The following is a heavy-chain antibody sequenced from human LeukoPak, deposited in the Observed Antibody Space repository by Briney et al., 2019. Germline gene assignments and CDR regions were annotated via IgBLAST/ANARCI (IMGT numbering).Heavy chain of an antibody. Sequence: GSLRLSCAASGFTFSSYWMSWVRQAPGKGLEWVANIKQDGSEKYYVDSVKGRFTISRDNAKNSLYLQVNSLRAEDTAVYYCARQAVAGTARFGYWGQGTLVTVSS. D-gene: IGHD6-19*01. CDR1: GFTFSSYW. V-gene: IGHV3-7*01. CDR2: IKQDGSEK. J-gene: IGHJ4*02. CDR3: ARQAVAGTARFGY.